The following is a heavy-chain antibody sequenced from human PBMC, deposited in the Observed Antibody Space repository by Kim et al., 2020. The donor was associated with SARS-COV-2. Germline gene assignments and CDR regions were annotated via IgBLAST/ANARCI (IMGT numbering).Heavy chain of an antibody. CDR2: IYYSGST. J-gene: IGHJ4*02. V-gene: IGHV4-31*03. CDR1: GGSISSGGYY. D-gene: IGHD3-10*01. Sequence: SETLSLTSTVSGGSISSGGYYWSWIRQHPGKGLEWIGYIYYSGSTYYNPSLKSRITISVDTSKNQFSLKLSSVTAADTAVYYCAREGSYYRALDYWGQGTLVTVSS. CDR3: AREGSYYRALDY.